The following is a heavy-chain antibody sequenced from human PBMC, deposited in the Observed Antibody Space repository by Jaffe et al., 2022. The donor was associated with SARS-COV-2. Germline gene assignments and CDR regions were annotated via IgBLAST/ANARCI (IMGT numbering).Heavy chain of an antibody. CDR3: ARRASYQLSPFDY. D-gene: IGHD2-2*01. CDR1: GDSISSSAHY. J-gene: IGHJ4*02. CDR2: IYFTGHT. Sequence: QVQLQESGPGLVKPSETLSLTCTVSGDSISSSAHYWGWIRQPPGKGLEWVGSIYFTGHTNYNPSLKSRVTISMDTSRNQLSLTVSSVTAADTAVYYCARRASYQLSPFDYWGQGNLVTVSS. V-gene: IGHV4-39*01.